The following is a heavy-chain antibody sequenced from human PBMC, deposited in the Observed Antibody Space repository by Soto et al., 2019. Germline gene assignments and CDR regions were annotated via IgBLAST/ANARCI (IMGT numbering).Heavy chain of an antibody. D-gene: IGHD2-8*01. Sequence: SETLSLTCTVSGGSIISYYWSWIRQPPGKGLEWIGYIYYSGSTSYNPSLKSRVTISVDTSKNQFSLKLSSVTAADTAVYYCAVGMEYCTNGVCYLDYYGMDVWGQGTTVTVSS. CDR2: IYYSGST. CDR3: AVGMEYCTNGVCYLDYYGMDV. CDR1: GGSIISYY. J-gene: IGHJ6*02. V-gene: IGHV4-59*01.